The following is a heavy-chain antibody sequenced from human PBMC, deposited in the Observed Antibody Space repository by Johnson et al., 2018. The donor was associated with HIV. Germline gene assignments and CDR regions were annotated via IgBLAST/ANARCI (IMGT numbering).Heavy chain of an antibody. CDR1: GFTFSSYG. J-gene: IGHJ3*02. D-gene: IGHD5-24*01. V-gene: IGHV3-30*02. CDR3: ARDLGPDGAFDI. CDR2: IRYDGNNR. Sequence: QVQLVESGGGVVQPGRSLRLSCAASGFTFSSYGMHWVRQAPGKGLEWVAFIRYDGNNRNYADSVQGRFTISRDNSKNTLYLQMNSLRAEDTAVYYCARDLGPDGAFDIWGQGTMVTISS.